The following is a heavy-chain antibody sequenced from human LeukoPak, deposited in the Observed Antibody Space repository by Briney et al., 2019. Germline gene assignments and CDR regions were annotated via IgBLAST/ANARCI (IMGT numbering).Heavy chain of an antibody. CDR2: ISSSSSYI. Sequence: GGSLRLSCAASGFTFSSYSMNWVRQAPGKGLEWVSSISSSSSYIYYADSVKGRFTISRDNAKNSLYLQMNSLRAEDTAVYFCAKRGVVIRVILVGFHKQAYYFESWGQGVLVTVSS. J-gene: IGHJ4*02. CDR1: GFTFSSYS. CDR3: AKRGVVIRVILVGFHKQAYYFES. D-gene: IGHD3-22*01. V-gene: IGHV3-21*01.